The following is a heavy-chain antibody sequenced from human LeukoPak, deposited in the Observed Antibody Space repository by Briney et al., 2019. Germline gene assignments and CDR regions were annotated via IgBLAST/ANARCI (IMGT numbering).Heavy chain of an antibody. V-gene: IGHV3-23*01. J-gene: IGHJ4*02. CDR2: ISDSGDST. CDR1: GFTFSSYA. CDR3: ANSIVVVTAPFDY. D-gene: IGHD2-21*02. Sequence: GGSLRLSCAASGFTFSSYAMSWVRQAPGKGLEWVSTISDSGDSTYYADSVKGRFTISRDNSKNTLYLQMNSLRVEDTAVYYCANSIVVVTAPFDYWGQGTLVTVSS.